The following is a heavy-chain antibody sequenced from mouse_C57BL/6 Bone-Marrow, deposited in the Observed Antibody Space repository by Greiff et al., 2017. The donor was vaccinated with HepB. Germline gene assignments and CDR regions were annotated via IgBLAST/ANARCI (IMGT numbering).Heavy chain of an antibody. Sequence: EVQLQQSGPELVKPGASVKMSCKASGYTFTDYNMHWVKQSHGKSLEWIGYINPNNGGTSYNQKFKGKATLTVNKSSSTAYMELRSLTSEDSAVYYCARSGVYDGHYGTYYFDYWGQGTTLTVSS. CDR1: GYTFTDYN. D-gene: IGHD2-3*01. CDR2: INPNNGGT. V-gene: IGHV1-22*01. CDR3: ARSGVYDGHYGTYYFDY. J-gene: IGHJ2*01.